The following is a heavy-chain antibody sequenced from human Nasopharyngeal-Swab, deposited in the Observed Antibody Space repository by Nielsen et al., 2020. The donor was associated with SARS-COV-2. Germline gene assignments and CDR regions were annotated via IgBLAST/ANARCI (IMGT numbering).Heavy chain of an antibody. CDR2: INHSGST. CDR1: GGSFSGYF. Sequence: ESLKISCAVYGGSFSGYFWSWIRQPPGKGLERIGEINHSGSTNYNPSLKSRVTISVDTSKNQFSLKLSSVTAADTAAYYCARYRQYRGYYYYGMDVWGQGTTVTVSS. CDR3: ARYRQYRGYYYYGMDV. D-gene: IGHD6-13*01. J-gene: IGHJ6*02. V-gene: IGHV4-34*01.